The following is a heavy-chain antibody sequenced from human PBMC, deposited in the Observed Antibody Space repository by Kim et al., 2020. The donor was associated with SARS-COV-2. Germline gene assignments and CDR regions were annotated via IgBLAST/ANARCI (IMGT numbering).Heavy chain of an antibody. V-gene: IGHV1-3*01. J-gene: IGHJ4*02. CDR1: GYTFTSYA. CDR2: INAGNGNT. D-gene: IGHD5-18*01. CDR3: AREGQIQLWLDY. Sequence: ASVTVSCKASGYTFTSYAMHWVRQAPGQRLEWMGWINAGNGNTKYSQKFQGRVTITRDTSASTAYMELSSLRSEDTAVYYCAREGQIQLWLDYWGQGTLVTVSS.